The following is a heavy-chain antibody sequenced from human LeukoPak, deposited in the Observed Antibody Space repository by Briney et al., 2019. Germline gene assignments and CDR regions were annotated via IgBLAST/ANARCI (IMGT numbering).Heavy chain of an antibody. V-gene: IGHV3-53*01. CDR3: AKESHYDSGAYYVDY. Sequence: GRTLRLSCAASGFSVSSNYMSWVRQAPGKGQEWVSFIYSGGSTYYPDSVKGRFTFSRDNSKNMLYLQMNSLRAEDTAVYYCAKESHYDSGAYYVDYWGQGTLAT. CDR2: IYSGGST. D-gene: IGHD3-10*01. CDR1: GFSVSSNY. J-gene: IGHJ4*02.